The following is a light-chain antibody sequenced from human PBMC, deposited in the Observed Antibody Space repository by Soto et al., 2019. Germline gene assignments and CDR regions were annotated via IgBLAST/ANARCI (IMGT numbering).Light chain of an antibody. CDR2: DAS. CDR1: QDSSNY. CDR3: KQYENLPWT. J-gene: IGKJ1*01. V-gene: IGKV1-33*01. Sequence: DIQMTQSPSSLSASVGDRFTITFHSSQDSSNYLNWYQQKPGKAPKRLIYDASNPETGVPSRFSGSASGTDFIFTISSLQPEDSATYYCKQYENLPWTFGQGTKVDIK.